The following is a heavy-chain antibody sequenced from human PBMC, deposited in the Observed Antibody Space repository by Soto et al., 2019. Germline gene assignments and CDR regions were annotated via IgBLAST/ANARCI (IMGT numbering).Heavy chain of an antibody. CDR3: ARSQGSSTSLEIYYYYYYGMDV. D-gene: IGHD2-2*01. CDR2: IIPISGTA. V-gene: IGHV1-69*01. CDR1: GGTFSSYA. Sequence: QVQLVQSVAEVKKPGSSVKVSCNASGGTFSSYAISWVRHAPGQGLEWMGGIIPISGTANYAQKFQGRVTITADESTSTAYKELSSLRSEDTAVYYCARSQGSSTSLEIYYYYYYGMDVWGQGTTVTVSS. J-gene: IGHJ6*02.